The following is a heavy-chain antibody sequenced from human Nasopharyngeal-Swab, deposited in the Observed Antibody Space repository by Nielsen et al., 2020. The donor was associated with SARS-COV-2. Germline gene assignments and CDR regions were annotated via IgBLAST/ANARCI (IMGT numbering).Heavy chain of an antibody. V-gene: IGHV4-59*08. CDR3: ARQLVVPAAGINWLDP. CDR2: IYYSGST. Sequence: SETLSLTCTVSGCSFYSYSWTWIRQPPGKGLAWIGYIYYSGSTNSTPSLKSRVTISMDTSKTQFSLKLNSVPAADTAVYYCARQLVVPAAGINWLDPWGQGTLVTVSS. CDR1: GCSFYSYS. D-gene: IGHD6-13*01. J-gene: IGHJ5*02.